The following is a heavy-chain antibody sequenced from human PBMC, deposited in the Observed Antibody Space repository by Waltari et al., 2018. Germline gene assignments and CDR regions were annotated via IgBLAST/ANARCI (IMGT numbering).Heavy chain of an antibody. Sequence: VQLQESGPGLVKPSETPSLTCTVSGGSMSRYYWTWIRQPPGMALAYIGYIYYSGSTNYNPSLKSRVTISVDTSKNQCYLNLSYVTTADTAVYYCAYSRWSILGSGAFDVWGPGTMVTVSS. CDR3: AYSRWSILGSGAFDV. D-gene: IGHD2-15*01. CDR1: GGSMSRYY. V-gene: IGHV4-59*01. J-gene: IGHJ3*01. CDR2: IYYSGST.